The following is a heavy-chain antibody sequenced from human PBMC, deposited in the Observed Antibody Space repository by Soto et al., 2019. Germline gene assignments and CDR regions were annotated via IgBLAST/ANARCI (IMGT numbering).Heavy chain of an antibody. J-gene: IGHJ3*02. Sequence: PGGSLRLSCAASGFTFSSYAMSWVRQAPGKGLEWVSAISGSGGSTYYADSVKGRFTISRDNSKNTLYLQMNSLRAEDTAVYYCAKPRGIVVVPAAPEGFDAFDIWGQGTMVTVSS. CDR2: ISGSGGST. CDR3: AKPRGIVVVPAAPEGFDAFDI. V-gene: IGHV3-23*01. D-gene: IGHD2-2*01. CDR1: GFTFSSYA.